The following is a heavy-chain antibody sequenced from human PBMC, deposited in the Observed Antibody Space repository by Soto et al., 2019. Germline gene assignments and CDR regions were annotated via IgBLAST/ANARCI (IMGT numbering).Heavy chain of an antibody. J-gene: IGHJ5*02. CDR1: GGSISSYY. D-gene: IGHD2-2*02. CDR3: ARDKSRIVVVPAATPEGWFDP. V-gene: IGHV4-59*01. Sequence: SETLSLTCTVSGGSISSYYWIWIRQPPGKGLEWIGYIYYSGSTNYNPSLKSRVTISVDTSKNQFSLKLSSVTAADTAVYYCARDKSRIVVVPAATPEGWFDPWGQGTLVTVSS. CDR2: IYYSGST.